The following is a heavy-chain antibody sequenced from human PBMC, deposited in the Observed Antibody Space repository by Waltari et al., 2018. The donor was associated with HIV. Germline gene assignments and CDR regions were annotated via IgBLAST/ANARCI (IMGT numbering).Heavy chain of an antibody. V-gene: IGHV1-69*01. CDR3: ARDRRIAAAGTDAFDI. CDR1: GGTFSSYA. Sequence: QVQLVQSGAEVKKPGSSVKVSCKASGGTFSSYAISWVRQAPGQGLEWMGGIIPIFGTANYAQKFQGRVTITADESTSTADMELSSLRSEDTAVYYCARDRRIAAAGTDAFDIWGQGTMVTVSS. CDR2: IIPIFGTA. J-gene: IGHJ3*02. D-gene: IGHD6-13*01.